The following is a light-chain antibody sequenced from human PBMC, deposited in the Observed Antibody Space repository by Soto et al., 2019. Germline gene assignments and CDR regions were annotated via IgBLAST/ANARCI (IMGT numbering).Light chain of an antibody. J-gene: IGLJ1*01. CDR2: EVS. Sequence: QSVLTQPASVSGSPGQSITISCTGTSSDVGAYDFVSWYQQHPDKAPKLMIYEVSNRPSGVSNRFSGSKSVNTATLTISGLQAEDEADYYCSSYTNSSTRVFGTGTKVTV. V-gene: IGLV2-14*03. CDR1: SSDVGAYDF. CDR3: SSYTNSSTRV.